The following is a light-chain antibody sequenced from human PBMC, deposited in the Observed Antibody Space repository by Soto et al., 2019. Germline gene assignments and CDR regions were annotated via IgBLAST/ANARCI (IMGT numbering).Light chain of an antibody. CDR3: QQYRNSCRIA. J-gene: IGKJ5*01. CDR1: QSVRSN. V-gene: IGKV3-15*01. Sequence: EVGMKKSLATVCVSPEERVTLSCRASQSVRSNLAWYQQKPGQSPRLLIYGASTRATGIPARFSGSGSGTEFTLTISSLQSEEFADDFCQQYRNSCRIAFAHGTRLV. CDR2: GAS.